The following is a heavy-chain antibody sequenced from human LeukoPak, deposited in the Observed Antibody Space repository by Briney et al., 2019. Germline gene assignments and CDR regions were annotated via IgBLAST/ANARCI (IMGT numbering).Heavy chain of an antibody. D-gene: IGHD4-17*01. V-gene: IGHV3-30*18. Sequence: GRSLRLSCAASGFTFSSYGMHWVRQAPGKGLEWVAVISYDGSNKYYADSVKGRFTISRVNSKNTLYLQMNSLRAEDTAVYYCAKTYDYGDYGHDYWGQGTLVTVSS. J-gene: IGHJ4*02. CDR1: GFTFSSYG. CDR2: ISYDGSNK. CDR3: AKTYDYGDYGHDY.